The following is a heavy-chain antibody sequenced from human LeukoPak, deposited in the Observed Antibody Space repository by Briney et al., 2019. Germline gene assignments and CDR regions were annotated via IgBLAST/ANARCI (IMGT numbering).Heavy chain of an antibody. CDR3: ARGGSGSFFFDY. Sequence: PSQTLSPTCTVSGGSISSGDYYWSWIRQPPGKGLEWIGYIYYSGSTYYNPSLKSRVTISVDTSKNQFSLKLSSVTAADTAVYYCARGGSGSFFFDYWGQGTLVTVSS. CDR2: IYYSGST. V-gene: IGHV4-30-4*01. J-gene: IGHJ4*02. D-gene: IGHD3-10*01. CDR1: GGSISSGDYY.